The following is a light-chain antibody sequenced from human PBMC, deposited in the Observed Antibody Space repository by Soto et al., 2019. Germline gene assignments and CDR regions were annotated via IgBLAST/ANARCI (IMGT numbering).Light chain of an antibody. CDR3: SSYSTISNLV. CDR1: NADVGAYDY. Sequence: QSALTQPASVSGSPGQSITVSCSGTNADVGAYDYVSWYQQHPGKAPKLILYDVINRPSGVSDRFSGSKSGNTASLTISGLQAEDEAEYFCSSYSTISNLVFXTGTKLTVL. V-gene: IGLV2-14*03. J-gene: IGLJ1*01. CDR2: DVI.